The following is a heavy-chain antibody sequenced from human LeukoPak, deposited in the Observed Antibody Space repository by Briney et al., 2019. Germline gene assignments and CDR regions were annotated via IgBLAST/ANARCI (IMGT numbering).Heavy chain of an antibody. CDR2: IWYDGSNK. V-gene: IGHV3-30*02. CDR1: GFTFSSYG. CDR3: AKDREASFPQPGINLAFDY. D-gene: IGHD3-16*02. J-gene: IGHJ4*02. Sequence: GGSLRLSCAASGFTFSSYGMHWVRQAPGKGLEWVAVIWYDGSNKYYADSVKGRFTISRDNSKNTLYLQMNSLRAEDTAVYYCAKDREASFPQPGINLAFDYWGQGTLVTVSS.